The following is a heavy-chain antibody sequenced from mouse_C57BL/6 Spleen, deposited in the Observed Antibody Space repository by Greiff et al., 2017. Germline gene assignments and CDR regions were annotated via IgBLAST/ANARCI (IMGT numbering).Heavy chain of an antibody. J-gene: IGHJ4*01. CDR1: GFTFSSYA. CDR3: ARGLLRSYAKDY. Sequence: EVKLMESGGGLVKPGGSLKLSCAASGFTFSSYAMSWVRQTPEKRLEWVATISAGGSYTYYPDNVKGRFTISRDNAKNNLYLQMSHLKSEDTAMYYCARGLLRSYAKDYWGQGTSVTVSS. CDR2: ISAGGSYT. V-gene: IGHV5-4*03. D-gene: IGHD1-1*01.